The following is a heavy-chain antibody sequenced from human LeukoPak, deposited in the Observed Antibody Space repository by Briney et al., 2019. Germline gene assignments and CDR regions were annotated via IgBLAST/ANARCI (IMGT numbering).Heavy chain of an antibody. D-gene: IGHD6-19*01. CDR1: GFTFSNFG. CDR2: IRYDGSNK. V-gene: IGHV3-33*01. Sequence: GRSLRLSCAASGFTFSNFGMHWVRQAPGKGLEWVAFIRYDGSNKYYADSVKGRFTISRDNSKNTLYLQMNSLRAEDTAVYYCARGAVAHSRDAFDIWGQGTMVTVSS. J-gene: IGHJ3*02. CDR3: ARGAVAHSRDAFDI.